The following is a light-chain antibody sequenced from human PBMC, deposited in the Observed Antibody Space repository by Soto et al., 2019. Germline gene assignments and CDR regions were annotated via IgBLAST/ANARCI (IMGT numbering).Light chain of an antibody. V-gene: IGKV3-20*01. CDR3: QQYGSSPLT. CDR1: QSVSSY. Sequence: EIVLTQSPGTLSLSVGERVTLSCRASQSVSSYLAWYQQTPGQAPRLLIYDTSNKATVTPDRFSGSGSGTDFTLTISRLEPEAFTVYYCQQYGSSPLTCGGGTTVEIK. CDR2: DTS. J-gene: IGKJ4*01.